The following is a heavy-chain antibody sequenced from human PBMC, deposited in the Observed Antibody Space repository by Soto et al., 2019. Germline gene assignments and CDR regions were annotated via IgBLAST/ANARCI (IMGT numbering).Heavy chain of an antibody. CDR3: TSIPTIPY. Sequence: GGSLRLSCAASGFTFSGSAIHWVRQASGKGLEWVGRIRSRTYSYATAYAASVKGRFTISRDDSKNTVYLQMNSLKTEDTAVYYCTSIPTIPYWGQGTLVTVSS. CDR2: IRSRTYSYAT. D-gene: IGHD2-2*02. V-gene: IGHV3-73*01. CDR1: GFTFSGSA. J-gene: IGHJ4*01.